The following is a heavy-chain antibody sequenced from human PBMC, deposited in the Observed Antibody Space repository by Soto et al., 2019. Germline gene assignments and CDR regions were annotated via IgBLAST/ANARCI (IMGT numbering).Heavy chain of an antibody. V-gene: IGHV3-74*01. CDR2: INSDGSST. Sequence: GGSLRLSCAASGFTISSHWRHWVRQAPGKGLVWVSRINSDGSSTSYADSVKGRFTISRDNAKNMLYLQMNSLRAEDTAVYYCASLWSEGWFDPWGQGT. CDR1: GFTISSHW. CDR3: ASLWSEGWFDP. D-gene: IGHD3-16*01. J-gene: IGHJ5*02.